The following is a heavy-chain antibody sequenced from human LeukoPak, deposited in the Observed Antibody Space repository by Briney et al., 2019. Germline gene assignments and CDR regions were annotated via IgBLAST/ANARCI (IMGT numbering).Heavy chain of an antibody. V-gene: IGHV3-48*02. CDR3: ARTYSSGWYYFDY. Sequence: GGSLRLSCTASGFTFSSYSMNWVRQAPGKGLEWVSYISSSSSTIYYADSVKGRFTISRDNAKNSLYLQMNSLRDEDTAVYYCARTYSSGWYYFDYWGQGTLVTVSS. CDR1: GFTFSSYS. D-gene: IGHD6-19*01. J-gene: IGHJ4*02. CDR2: ISSSSSTI.